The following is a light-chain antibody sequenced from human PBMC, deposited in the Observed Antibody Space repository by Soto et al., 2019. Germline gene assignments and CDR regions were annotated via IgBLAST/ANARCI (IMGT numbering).Light chain of an antibody. CDR3: CSYVDSYTVV. Sequence: QSALTQPRSVSGSPGQSVTISCTGISSDFGAYNYVSWYQQHPGKAPKLMIYDVTERPSGVPDRFSGSKSGYTASLTISGLHADDEADYYCCSYVDSYTVVFGGGTKLTVL. CDR1: SSDFGAYNY. V-gene: IGLV2-11*01. CDR2: DVT. J-gene: IGLJ3*02.